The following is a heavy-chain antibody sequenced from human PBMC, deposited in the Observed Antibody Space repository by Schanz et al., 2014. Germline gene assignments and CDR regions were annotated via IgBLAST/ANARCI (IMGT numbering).Heavy chain of an antibody. D-gene: IGHD1-26*01. CDR1: GYTFTRSG. V-gene: IGHV1-18*01. CDR2: IGGSHGNT. CDR3: ARDRDQWDGNYLDY. Sequence: QVQLVQSGGEVKTPGASVKVSCKASGYTFTRSGISWVRQAPGQGLEWMGWIGGSHGNTNFAQKFQGRVPMTTDTSTSTVYMELRSLTSDDSAVYYCARDRDQWDGNYLDYWGQGTLVTVSS. J-gene: IGHJ4*02.